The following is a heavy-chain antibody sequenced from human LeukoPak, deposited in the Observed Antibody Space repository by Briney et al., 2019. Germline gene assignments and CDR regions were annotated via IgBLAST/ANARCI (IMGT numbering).Heavy chain of an antibody. CDR3: ARGSSGYYPPNFDY. CDR1: GGSFSGYY. CDR2: INHSGST. Sequence: SETLSLTCAVYGGSFSGYYWSWIRQPPGKGLEWIGKINHSGSTNYNPSLKSRVIISVDTSKNQFSLKLSSVTAADTPVYYCARGSSGYYPPNFDYWGQGTLVTVSS. V-gene: IGHV4-34*01. D-gene: IGHD3-22*01. J-gene: IGHJ4*02.